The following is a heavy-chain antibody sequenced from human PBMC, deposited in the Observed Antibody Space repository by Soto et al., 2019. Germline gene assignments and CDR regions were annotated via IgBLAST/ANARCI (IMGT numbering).Heavy chain of an antibody. Sequence: QVQLVQSGAEVKKPGSSVKVSCKASGGTFSSYAISWVRQAPGQGLEWMGGIIPIFGTANYAQKFQGRVTITADEATGPAYMELSSLSSEDTAVYYCARGDGAYGMDVWGQGTTVTVSS. CDR1: GGTFSSYA. CDR2: IIPIFGTA. J-gene: IGHJ6*02. CDR3: ARGDGAYGMDV. D-gene: IGHD2-21*01. V-gene: IGHV1-69*12.